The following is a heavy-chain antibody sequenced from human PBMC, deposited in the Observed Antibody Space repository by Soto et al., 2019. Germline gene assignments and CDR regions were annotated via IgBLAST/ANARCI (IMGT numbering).Heavy chain of an antibody. CDR2: IYHSGST. J-gene: IGHJ5*02. CDR1: GGSISSSNW. V-gene: IGHV4-4*02. CDR3: ARDIRRYRRRSWYRIFDT. Sequence: SETLSLTCAVSGGSISSSNWWSWVRQPPGKGLEWIGEIYHSGSTNYNPSLKSRVTISVDKSKNQFSLKLSSVTAADTAVYYCARDIRRYRRRSWYRIFDTWGQGTLVTVSS. D-gene: IGHD6-13*01.